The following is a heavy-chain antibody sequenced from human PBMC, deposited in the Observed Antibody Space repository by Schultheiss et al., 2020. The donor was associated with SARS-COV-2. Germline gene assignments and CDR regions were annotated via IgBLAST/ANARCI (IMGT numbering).Heavy chain of an antibody. CDR2: IDYSGRI. D-gene: IGHD3-10*01. Sequence: SETLSLTCTVSGGSIRSGESYWSWIRQSPGKGLEWIGYIDYSGRIFYNPSLKSRLTISVDTSKNQFSLKLTSLTAADTAIYYCARGGRFGGEYDYWGQGILVTVSS. CDR3: ARGGRFGGEYDY. J-gene: IGHJ4*02. CDR1: GGSIRSGESY. V-gene: IGHV4-30-4*01.